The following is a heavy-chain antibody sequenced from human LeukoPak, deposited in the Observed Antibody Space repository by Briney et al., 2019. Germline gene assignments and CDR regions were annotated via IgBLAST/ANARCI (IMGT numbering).Heavy chain of an antibody. CDR1: GFTVSSNY. CDR2: IYSGGST. CDR3: ARDDVSAGNPSYYYYGMDV. V-gene: IGHV3-66*01. J-gene: IGHJ6*02. D-gene: IGHD6-19*01. Sequence: GGSLRLSCAASGFTVSSNYMSWVRQAPGKGLEWVSVIYSGGSTYYADSVKGRFTISRDNSKNTLYLQMNSLRAEDTAVYYYARDDVSAGNPSYYYYGMDVWGQGTTVTVSS.